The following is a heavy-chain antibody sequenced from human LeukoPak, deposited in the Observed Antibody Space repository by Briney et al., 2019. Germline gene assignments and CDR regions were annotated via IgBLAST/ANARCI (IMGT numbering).Heavy chain of an antibody. Sequence: ASVDVSCKASGYSFDNFGISWVRQAPGQGLEWMGWISAYNGNTNYAQKLQGRVTMTTDTSTSTAYMELRSLRSDDTAVYYCARATFGGIVLWGQGTLVTVSS. D-gene: IGHD3-16*01. CDR2: ISAYNGNT. J-gene: IGHJ1*01. CDR1: GYSFDNFG. CDR3: ARATFGGIVL. V-gene: IGHV1-18*01.